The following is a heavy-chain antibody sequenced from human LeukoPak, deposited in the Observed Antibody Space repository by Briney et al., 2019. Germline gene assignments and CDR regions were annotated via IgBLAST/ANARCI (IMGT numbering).Heavy chain of an antibody. D-gene: IGHD2-2*01. Sequence: GSLRLSCAASGFTFSSYAMSWVRQAPGKGLEWVSAISGSGGNTYYADSVKGRFTISRDNSKNTLYLQMNSLRAEDTAVYYCAKDLGYCSSTSCYAPYYYYGMDVWGKGTTVTVSS. V-gene: IGHV3-23*01. CDR3: AKDLGYCSSTSCYAPYYYYGMDV. CDR1: GFTFSSYA. J-gene: IGHJ6*04. CDR2: ISGSGGNT.